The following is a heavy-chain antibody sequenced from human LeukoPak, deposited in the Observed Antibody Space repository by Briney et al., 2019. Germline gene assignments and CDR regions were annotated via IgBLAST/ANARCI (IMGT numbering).Heavy chain of an antibody. D-gene: IGHD6-19*01. CDR2: IYYSWRT. CDR3: ARDYGGWYYFDY. J-gene: IGHJ4*02. CDR1: GGSISSNSYY. V-gene: IGHV4-39*07. Sequence: AETLSLTCTVSGGSISSNSYYWGWIRQPPGKGLEWIGSIYYSWRTYYNPSLKSRVTMSVDTSNEQFSLQLRSVTVADTALYYCARDYGGWYYFDYWGQGTLVTVSP.